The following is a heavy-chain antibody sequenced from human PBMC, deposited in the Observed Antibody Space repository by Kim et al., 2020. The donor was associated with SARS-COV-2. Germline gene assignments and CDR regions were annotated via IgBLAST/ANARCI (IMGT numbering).Heavy chain of an antibody. J-gene: IGHJ4*02. CDR1: GFTFSSYA. V-gene: IGHV3-23*01. CDR2: IGGGGANT. CDR3: AKYVANSLYSPFDY. Sequence: GGSLRLSCAASGFTFSSYAMSWVRQAPGKGLEWVSTIGGGGANTFYAGSVQGRFTISRDNSKNTLYLQMSSLRAEDTAVYYCAKYVANSLYSPFDYWGQGTLVTVSS. D-gene: IGHD2-21*01.